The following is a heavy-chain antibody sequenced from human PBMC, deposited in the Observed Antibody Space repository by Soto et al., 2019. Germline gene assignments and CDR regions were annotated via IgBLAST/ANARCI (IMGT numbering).Heavy chain of an antibody. Sequence: GGSLRLSCAASGFTFSNAWMNWVRQAPGKGLEWVGRIKSKTDGGTTDYAAPVKGRFTISRDDSKNTLYLQMNSLKTEDTAVYYCTTARSYYYDSSGYSYYYYGMDVWGQGTTVTVSS. CDR1: GFTFSNAW. CDR3: TTARSYYYDSSGYSYYYYGMDV. V-gene: IGHV3-15*07. J-gene: IGHJ6*02. CDR2: IKSKTDGGTT. D-gene: IGHD3-22*01.